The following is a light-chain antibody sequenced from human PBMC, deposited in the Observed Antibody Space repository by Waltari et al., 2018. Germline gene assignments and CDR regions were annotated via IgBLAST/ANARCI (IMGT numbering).Light chain of an antibody. CDR1: QSIDSW. J-gene: IGKJ4*01. CDR3: QQYKYWPPLT. Sequence: DIQMTQSPSTLSASVGDRVTITCRASQSIDSWLAWYQQKPGKAPKLLIYDASTRAAGLAARFSASGSGTEFTLTISSLQSEDFAVYYCQQYKYWPPLTFGGGTKVEIK. V-gene: IGKV1-5*01. CDR2: DAS.